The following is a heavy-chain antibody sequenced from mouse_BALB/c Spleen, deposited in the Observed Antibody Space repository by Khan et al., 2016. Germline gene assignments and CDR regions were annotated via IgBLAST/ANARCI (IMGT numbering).Heavy chain of an antibody. CDR3: ARDYYGNHYDAMDY. CDR2: ISSGSSTI. CDR1: GFTFSSFG. Sequence: EVELVESGGGLVQPGGSRKLSCAASGFTFSSFGMHWVRQAPEKGLEWVAYISSGSSTIYYADTVKGRFTISRDNPKNTLFLQMTSLRSEDTAMYYCARDYYGNHYDAMDYWGQGTSVTVSS. J-gene: IGHJ4*01. V-gene: IGHV5-17*02. D-gene: IGHD2-1*01.